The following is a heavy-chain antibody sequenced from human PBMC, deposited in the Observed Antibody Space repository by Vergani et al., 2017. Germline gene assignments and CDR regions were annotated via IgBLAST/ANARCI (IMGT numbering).Heavy chain of an antibody. CDR2: ISHSGYT. Sequence: QVQLPESGPGLLKPSETLSLTCTVSGYSLSSGYYWGWIGQPPGKGLEWIGSISHSGYTFYSPSLKCRVSMSVDTSKNQFSLRVNSVTAADTAVYYCVRDPWESGGPYSGCWGRGTLVSVSS. CDR1: GYSLSSGYY. V-gene: IGHV4-38-2*02. CDR3: VRDPWESGGPYSGC. J-gene: IGHJ4*02. D-gene: IGHD2-15*01.